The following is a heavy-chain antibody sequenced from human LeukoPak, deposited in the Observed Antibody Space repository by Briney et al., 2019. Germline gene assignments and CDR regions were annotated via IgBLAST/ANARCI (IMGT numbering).Heavy chain of an antibody. CDR3: ARVSYVRGVTVYYFDH. V-gene: IGHV3-21*01. Sequence: PGGSLRLSSAASGFTFSSYSMNWVRQAPGKGLEWVSSISSSRSYIYYADSVKGRFTISRDNAKNSLYLQMNSLRAEDTAIYYCARVSYVRGVTVYYFDHWGQGTLVTVSS. CDR1: GFTFSSYS. CDR2: ISSSRSYI. J-gene: IGHJ4*02. D-gene: IGHD3-10*02.